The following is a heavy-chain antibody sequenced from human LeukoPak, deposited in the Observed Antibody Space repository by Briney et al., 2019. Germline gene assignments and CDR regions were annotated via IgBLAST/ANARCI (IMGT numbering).Heavy chain of an antibody. CDR2: IWYDGSNK. CDR1: GFTFSSYG. Sequence: GRSLRLSCAASGFTFSSYGMHRVRQAPGKGLEWVAVIWYDGSNKYYADSVKGRFTISRDNSKNTLYLQMNSLRAEDTAVYYCAREVTITSNWFDPWGQGTLVTVSS. J-gene: IGHJ5*02. V-gene: IGHV3-33*01. CDR3: AREVTITSNWFDP. D-gene: IGHD5-12*01.